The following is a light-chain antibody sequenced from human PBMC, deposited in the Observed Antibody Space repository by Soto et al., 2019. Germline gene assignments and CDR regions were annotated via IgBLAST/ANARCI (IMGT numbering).Light chain of an antibody. J-gene: IGKJ3*01. CDR3: QQYDNLPTFT. CDR2: DAS. Sequence: DIQMTQSPSSLSASVGDRVTITCQASQDISNHLNWYQQKPGKAPKLLIYDASSLETGVPSSFSGSGSGTDFTFTLTRLRPEDIATYYCQQYDNLPTFTFGPGTKVDIK. V-gene: IGKV1-33*01. CDR1: QDISNH.